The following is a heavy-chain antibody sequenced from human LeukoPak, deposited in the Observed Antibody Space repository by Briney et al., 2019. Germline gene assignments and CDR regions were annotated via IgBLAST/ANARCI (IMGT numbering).Heavy chain of an antibody. D-gene: IGHD3-22*01. CDR2: ISGAGRST. CDR3: AKDVIGYWKPIDY. CDR1: GFTFSSYA. J-gene: IGHJ4*02. V-gene: IGHV3-23*01. Sequence: GGSLRLSRAASGFTFSSYAMSWVRQAPGKGLEWVSSISGAGRSTYYADSVKGRFTISRDNSKNTLYLQMNSLRAEDTAVYYCAKDVIGYWKPIDYWGQGTLVTVSS.